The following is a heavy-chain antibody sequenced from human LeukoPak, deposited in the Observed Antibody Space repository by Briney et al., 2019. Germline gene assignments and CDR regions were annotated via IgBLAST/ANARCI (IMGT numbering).Heavy chain of an antibody. J-gene: IGHJ4*02. CDR1: GFTFSNYW. D-gene: IGHD6-19*01. Sequence: GGSLRLSCAASGFTFSNYWMSWVRQAPGKGLEWVANMKQDGGEIYYVDSVKGRFTISRDNAKNSLYLQMNSLRVEDTAVYYCARYSSGWYRNYYFDYWGQGTQVTVSS. CDR3: ARYSSGWYRNYYFDY. CDR2: MKQDGGEI. V-gene: IGHV3-7*03.